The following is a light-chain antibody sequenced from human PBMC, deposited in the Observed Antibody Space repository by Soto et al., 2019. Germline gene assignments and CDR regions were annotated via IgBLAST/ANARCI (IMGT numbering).Light chain of an antibody. CDR3: QQYNSYWWT. V-gene: IGKV1-5*01. CDR2: DAS. J-gene: IGKJ1*01. Sequence: DIQMTQSPSTLSASVGDRVTITCRASQSISSWLAWYQQKPGKAPKLLIYDASSLGSGVPSRFSGSGSGTEFTLTISSLQPDDFATYYCQQYNSYWWTFGQGTKVDIK. CDR1: QSISSW.